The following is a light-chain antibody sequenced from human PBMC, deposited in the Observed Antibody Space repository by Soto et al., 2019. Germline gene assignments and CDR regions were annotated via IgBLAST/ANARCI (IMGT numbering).Light chain of an antibody. J-gene: IGLJ2*01. Sequence: QSVLTQPPSASGTPGQRFTISCSGSSSNIGSNSVNWYQQLPGTAPKLLIYSNSQRPSGVPDRFSGSKSATSASLAISGLQSEDEAAYYCAAWDDGLKGALFGGGTKLTVL. V-gene: IGLV1-44*01. CDR2: SNS. CDR1: SSNIGSNS. CDR3: AAWDDGLKGAL.